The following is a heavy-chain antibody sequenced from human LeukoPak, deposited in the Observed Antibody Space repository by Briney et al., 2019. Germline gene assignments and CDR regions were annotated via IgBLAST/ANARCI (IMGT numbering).Heavy chain of an antibody. CDR1: GGSISRYY. J-gene: IGHJ3*02. CDR2: IYTSGGA. V-gene: IGHV4-4*07. D-gene: IGHD2-21*01. Sequence: SETLSLTCTVSGGSISRYYWSWIRQPAGKGLEWIGRIYTSGGANYNPSLKSRVTMSVDTSKNQFSLKLSSVTAADTAVYYCARETHIVVVLATAGAFDIWGQGAMVTVSS. CDR3: ARETHIVVVLATAGAFDI.